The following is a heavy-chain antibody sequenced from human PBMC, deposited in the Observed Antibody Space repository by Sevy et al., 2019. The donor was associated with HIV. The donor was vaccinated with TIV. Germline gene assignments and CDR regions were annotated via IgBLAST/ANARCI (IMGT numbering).Heavy chain of an antibody. V-gene: IGHV3-23*01. CDR3: ARERHYSNYPVLDP. CDR1: GFTFISYA. J-gene: IGHJ5*02. CDR2: ISGSGGST. Sequence: GGSLRLSCAASGFTFISYAMSWVRQAPGKGLEWVSAISGSGGSTYYADSVKGRFTISRDNSKNTLYLQMNSLRAEDTALYYCARERHYSNYPVLDPWGQGTLVTVSS. D-gene: IGHD4-4*01.